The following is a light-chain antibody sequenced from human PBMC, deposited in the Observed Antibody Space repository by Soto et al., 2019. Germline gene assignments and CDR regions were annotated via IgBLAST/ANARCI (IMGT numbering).Light chain of an antibody. CDR3: QQYNSYSPYT. CDR2: KAS. Sequence: DIQMTQSPSTQSASVGDRVTITCRASQSSSSWLAWYQQKPGKAPKLLIYKASSLESGVPSRFSGSGSGTEFTLTISSLQPDDFATYYCQQYNSYSPYTFGQGTKLEIK. CDR1: QSSSSW. V-gene: IGKV1-5*03. J-gene: IGKJ2*01.